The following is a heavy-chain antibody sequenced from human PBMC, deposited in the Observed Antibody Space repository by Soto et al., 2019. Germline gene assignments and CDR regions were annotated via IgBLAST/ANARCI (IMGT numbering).Heavy chain of an antibody. CDR3: AREDDYGYPYINYGLDV. Sequence: QAGGSLRLSCAASGFTFNIFALHWVRQAPGKGLEWVAVISVDGTKKYYSDSVKGRFTIYRANLKNTIYLQMNNHRVEDADLYFCAREDDYGYPYINYGLDVWGQGTTVTVSS. D-gene: IGHD4-17*01. J-gene: IGHJ6*02. CDR1: GFTFNIFA. V-gene: IGHV3-30-3*01. CDR2: ISVDGTKK.